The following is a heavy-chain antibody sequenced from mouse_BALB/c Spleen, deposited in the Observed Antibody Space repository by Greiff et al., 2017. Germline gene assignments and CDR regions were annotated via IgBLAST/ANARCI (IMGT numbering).Heavy chain of an antibody. Sequence: EVKVVESGGGLVKPGGSLKLSCAASGFTFSSYAMSWVRQSPEKRLEWVAEISSGGSYTYYPDTVTGRFTISRDNAKNTLYLEMSSLRSEDTAMYYCAREGNYYGSSPWFAYWGQGTLVTVSA. CDR2: ISSGGSYT. CDR1: GFTFSSYA. CDR3: AREGNYYGSSPWFAY. D-gene: IGHD1-1*01. V-gene: IGHV5-9-4*01. J-gene: IGHJ3*01.